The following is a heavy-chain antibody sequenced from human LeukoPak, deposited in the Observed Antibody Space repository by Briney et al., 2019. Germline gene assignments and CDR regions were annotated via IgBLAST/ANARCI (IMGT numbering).Heavy chain of an antibody. Sequence: GGSLRLSCAASGFTFSSYSMSWVRQAPGKGLEWVSSISDNSYWIYYADSVEGRFIISRDNAKNSLYLQMNSLRAEDTALYYCVRRGLIETEYLERWGQGTLVIVSS. CDR2: ISDNSYWI. CDR1: GFTFSSYS. CDR3: VRRGLIETEYLER. D-gene: IGHD3-10*01. V-gene: IGHV3-21*01. J-gene: IGHJ1*01.